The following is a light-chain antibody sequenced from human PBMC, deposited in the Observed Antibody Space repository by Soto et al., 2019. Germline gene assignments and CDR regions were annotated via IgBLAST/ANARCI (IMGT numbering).Light chain of an antibody. V-gene: IGLV1-44*01. J-gene: IGLJ3*02. Sequence: QSVLTQPPSASGTPGQGVTISCSGSSSDIGSNTVNWYQQLPRTAPRLLIYSNNQRPSGVPDRFSGSTSGTSASLAISGLQSEDEADYYCAAWDDSLDGPVFGGGTKLTVL. CDR1: SSDIGSNT. CDR2: SNN. CDR3: AAWDDSLDGPV.